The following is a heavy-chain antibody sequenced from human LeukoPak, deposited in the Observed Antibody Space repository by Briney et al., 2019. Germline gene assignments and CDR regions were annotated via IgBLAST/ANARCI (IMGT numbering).Heavy chain of an antibody. J-gene: IGHJ4*02. D-gene: IGHD4-17*01. V-gene: IGHV3-23*01. CDR3: ARSVTVTTLDY. Sequence: GGSLRLSCAASGYPFSTYAMSWVRQAPGKGLEWVSAISGSGRNTYYADSVRGRFTISRDNSKNTLYLQMNSLRAEDTAVYYCARSVTVTTLDYWGQGTLVTVSS. CDR2: ISGSGRNT. CDR1: GYPFSTYA.